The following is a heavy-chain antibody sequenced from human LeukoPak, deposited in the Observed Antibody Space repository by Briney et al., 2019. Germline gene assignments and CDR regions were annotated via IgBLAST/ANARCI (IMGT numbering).Heavy chain of an antibody. CDR1: GFTFSSYD. V-gene: IGHV3-13*01. Sequence: GGSLRLSCVASGFTFSSYDTPWVHQSKRKGLECASTVGTALDTLYSDSVKGRLSLSRLIARNSMYWHMNRQGAGHTAVYLTVRGDSSGWRYWYFDLWGRGTLVTVSS. CDR3: VRGDSSGWRYWYFDL. D-gene: IGHD6-19*01. J-gene: IGHJ2*01. CDR2: VGTALDT.